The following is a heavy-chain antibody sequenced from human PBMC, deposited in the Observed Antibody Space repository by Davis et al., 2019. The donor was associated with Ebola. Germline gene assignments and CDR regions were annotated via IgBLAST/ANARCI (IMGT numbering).Heavy chain of an antibody. CDR2: SGRTDKT. CDR1: GFTFSSYG. Sequence: PGGSLRLSCAASGFTFSSYGMSWVRQAPGKGLEWVSASGRTDKTYYADSVKGRFTISRDKSKNTGYLQMNSLRAEDTAVYYCAKEIGGSGWYSIDYWGQGTLVTVSS. J-gene: IGHJ4*02. V-gene: IGHV3-23*01. CDR3: AKEIGGSGWYSIDY. D-gene: IGHD6-19*01.